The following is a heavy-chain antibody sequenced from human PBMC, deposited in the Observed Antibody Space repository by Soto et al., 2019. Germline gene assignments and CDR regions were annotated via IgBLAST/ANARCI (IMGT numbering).Heavy chain of an antibody. V-gene: IGHV4-59*01. CDR1: GGSISSYY. CDR3: ARALTVTTFWFDP. D-gene: IGHD4-4*01. J-gene: IGHJ5*02. CDR2: IYYSGST. Sequence: SETLSLTCTVSGGSISSYYWSWIRQPPGKGLEWIGYIYYSGSTNYNPSLKSRVTISVDTSKNQFSLKLSSVTAADTAVYYCARALTVTTFWFDPWGQGTLVTVSS.